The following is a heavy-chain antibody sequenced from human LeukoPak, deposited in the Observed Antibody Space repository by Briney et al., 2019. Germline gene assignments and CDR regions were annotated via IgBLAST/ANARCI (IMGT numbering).Heavy chain of an antibody. V-gene: IGHV4-39*01. J-gene: IGHJ6*03. CDR3: SSPAQDYYYYLDV. Sequence: SETLSLTCTVSGGSIAASSYYWAWIRQPPGKGLEWIGSIYYSGNTYYNPSLKSRVTISVDMSKNQFFLKLSSVTAANTAFYFCSSPAQDYYYYLDVWGKGTLVTVSS. D-gene: IGHD6-25*01. CDR2: IYYSGNT. CDR1: GGSIAASSYY.